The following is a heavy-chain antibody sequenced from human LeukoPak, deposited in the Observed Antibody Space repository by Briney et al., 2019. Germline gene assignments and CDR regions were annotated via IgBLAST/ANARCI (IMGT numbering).Heavy chain of an antibody. V-gene: IGHV4-34*01. Sequence: SETLSLTCAFYGGSFSGYSWSWIRQSPGKGPEWIGVVNHGGSTNYNPSLKSRVTISIDTSMNQFSLNLTSVSAADTAVYYCASGTVAGTDFDYWGQGTLVTVSS. J-gene: IGHJ4*02. CDR3: ASGTVAGTDFDY. CDR2: VNHGGST. D-gene: IGHD6-19*01. CDR1: GGSFSGYS.